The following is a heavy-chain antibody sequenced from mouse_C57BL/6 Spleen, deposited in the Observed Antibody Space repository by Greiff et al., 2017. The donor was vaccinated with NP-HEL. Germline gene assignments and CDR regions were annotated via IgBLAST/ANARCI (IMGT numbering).Heavy chain of an antibody. Sequence: QVQLQQPGAELVKPGASVKMSCKASGYTFTSYWITWVKQRPGQGLEWIGDIYPGSGSTNYNEKFKSKATLTLDTSSSTAYMQLSSLTSEDSAVYYCARSDGYSAWFAYWGQGTLVTVSA. J-gene: IGHJ3*01. CDR1: GYTFTSYW. D-gene: IGHD2-3*01. CDR3: ARSDGYSAWFAY. CDR2: IYPGSGST. V-gene: IGHV1-55*01.